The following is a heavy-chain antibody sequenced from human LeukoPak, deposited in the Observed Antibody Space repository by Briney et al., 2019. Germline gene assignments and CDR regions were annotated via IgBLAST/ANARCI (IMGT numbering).Heavy chain of an antibody. CDR1: GYTFTGYY. D-gene: IGHD5-18*01. J-gene: IGHJ3*02. V-gene: IGHV1-2*02. CDR2: INPNSGGT. CDR3: ARGRGYSYAYDAFDI. Sequence: ASVKVSCKASGYTFTGYYMHWVRQAPGQGLEWMGWINPNSGGTNYAQKFQGRVTMTRDTSISTAYMELSRLRSDDTAVYYCARGRGYSYAYDAFDIWGQGTMVTVSS.